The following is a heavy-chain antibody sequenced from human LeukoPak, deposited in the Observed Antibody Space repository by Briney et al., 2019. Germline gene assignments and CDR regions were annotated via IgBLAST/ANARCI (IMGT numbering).Heavy chain of an antibody. J-gene: IGHJ4*02. CDR2: ISSSGSYI. D-gene: IGHD1-26*01. CDR3: AREYSGNYRLFDY. V-gene: IGHV3-21*01. CDR1: GFTFTSYN. Sequence: GGSLRLSCAASGFTFTSYNMDWVRQAPGRGLEWVSSISSSGSYIYYADSVKGRFTISRDNAKNSLYLQMNSLRAEDTAVCYCAREYSGNYRLFDYWGQGTLVIVSS.